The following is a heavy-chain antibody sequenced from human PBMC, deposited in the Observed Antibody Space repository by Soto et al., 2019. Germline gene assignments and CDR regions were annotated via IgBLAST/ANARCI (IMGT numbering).Heavy chain of an antibody. Sequence: GASVKVSCKASGYTFTSYGFHWVRQAPGQRLEWMGWINAGNGNTKYSQNFQGRVTITRDTSASTAYMELSSLTSEDTAVYFCARELKKGDYLLGWFGLWGQGTLVTVSS. CDR1: GYTFTSYG. J-gene: IGHJ5*02. CDR3: ARELKKGDYLLGWFGL. D-gene: IGHD4-17*01. V-gene: IGHV1-3*01. CDR2: INAGNGNT.